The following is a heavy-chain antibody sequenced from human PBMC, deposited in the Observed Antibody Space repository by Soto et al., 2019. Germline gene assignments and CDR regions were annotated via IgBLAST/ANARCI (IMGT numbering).Heavy chain of an antibody. V-gene: IGHV4-39*01. CDR2: IYYSGNT. CDR1: GDSINSGTYS. Sequence: QLQLQESGPGLVKPSETLSLTCTVSGDSINSGTYSWGWIRQPPGKGLEDIGTIYYSGNTYYNSSLKSRVTISLDTSKNQVSLKLTSVTAADTAVYYCARHRPQEDGSKKGFDYCGQGTLVTVSS. D-gene: IGHD2-15*01. J-gene: IGHJ4*02. CDR3: ARHRPQEDGSKKGFDY.